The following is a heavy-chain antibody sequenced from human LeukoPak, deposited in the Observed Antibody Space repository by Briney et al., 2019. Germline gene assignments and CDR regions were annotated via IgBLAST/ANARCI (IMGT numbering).Heavy chain of an antibody. V-gene: IGHV4-39*01. Sequence: SETLSLTCTVSGGSISSSSYYWGWIRQPPGKGLEWIGSIYYSGSTYYNPSLKSRVTISVDTSKNQFSLKLSSVTAADTAVYYCANGRYFDWFSASDIWGQGTMVTVSS. J-gene: IGHJ3*02. CDR2: IYYSGST. CDR3: ANGRYFDWFSASDI. D-gene: IGHD3-9*01. CDR1: GGSISSSSYY.